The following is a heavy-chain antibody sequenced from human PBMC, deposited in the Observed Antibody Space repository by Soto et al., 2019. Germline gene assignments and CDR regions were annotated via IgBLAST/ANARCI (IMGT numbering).Heavy chain of an antibody. CDR3: AKDRPPARLSGAEFDY. CDR1: GFTFSSYA. D-gene: IGHD6-19*01. Sequence: EVRLLESGGGLVQPGGSLRLSCAASGFTFSSYAMSWVRQAPGKGLEWVSAISGSGGSTYYADSVKGRFTISRDNSKNTLYLQMNSLRAEDTAVYYCAKDRPPARLSGAEFDYWGQGTLVTVSS. V-gene: IGHV3-23*01. J-gene: IGHJ4*02. CDR2: ISGSGGST.